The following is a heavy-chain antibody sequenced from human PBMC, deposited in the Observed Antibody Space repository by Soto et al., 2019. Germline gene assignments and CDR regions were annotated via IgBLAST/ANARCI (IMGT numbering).Heavy chain of an antibody. CDR3: ARDNRVAQPWIQLWLDRQNGFDP. J-gene: IGHJ5*02. CDR2: INHSGST. CDR1: GGSFSGYY. D-gene: IGHD5-18*01. V-gene: IGHV4-34*01. Sequence: QVQLQQWGAGLLKPSETLSLTCAVYGGSFSGYYWSWIRQPPGKGLEWIGEINHSGSTNYNPSLKSRVTISVDTSKNQFSLKLSSVTAADTAVYYCARDNRVAQPWIQLWLDRQNGFDPWGQGTLVTVSS.